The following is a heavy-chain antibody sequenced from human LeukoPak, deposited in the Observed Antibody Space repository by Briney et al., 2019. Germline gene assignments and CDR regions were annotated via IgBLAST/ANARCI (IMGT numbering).Heavy chain of an antibody. V-gene: IGHV3-30*18. J-gene: IGHJ6*02. D-gene: IGHD1-1*01. CDR3: AKEKAIATINYGLDV. CDR1: GFIFDTYG. Sequence: GGSLRLSCAASGFIFDTYGMLWVRQAPGMGLEWVAVIAYDGSNKVYADSVKGRFTISRDNSKNTLYLQMNSLRGEDTAVYYCAKEKAIATINYGLDVWGQGTTVTVSS. CDR2: IAYDGSNK.